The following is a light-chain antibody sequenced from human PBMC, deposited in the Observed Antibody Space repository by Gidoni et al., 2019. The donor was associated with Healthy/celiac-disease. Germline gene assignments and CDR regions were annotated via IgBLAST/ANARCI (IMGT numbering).Light chain of an antibody. Sequence: IVMTQSPLSLPVTPGGPASIHCRSSPCLMHSNGYNYLDWYLQKPGQSPQLLIYLGSNRASGVPDRFSGSGSGTDFTLKISRVEAEDVGVYYCMQALQTPLTFGGGTKVEIK. V-gene: IGKV2-28*01. CDR1: PCLMHSNGYNY. CDR3: MQALQTPLT. J-gene: IGKJ4*01. CDR2: LGS.